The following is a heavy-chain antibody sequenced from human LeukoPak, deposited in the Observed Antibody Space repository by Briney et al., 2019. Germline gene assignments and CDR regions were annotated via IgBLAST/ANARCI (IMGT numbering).Heavy chain of an antibody. Sequence: GRSLRLSCAASGFTFSSYAMHWVRQAPGKGLQWVALISFDGSDKYYADSEKGRFTISRDNSKNTLYVQMNSLRAEDTAVYYCARSSAVRLLNFDYWGQGTLVTVSS. CDR2: ISFDGSDK. J-gene: IGHJ4*02. D-gene: IGHD6-6*01. V-gene: IGHV3-30*01. CDR1: GFTFSSYA. CDR3: ARSSAVRLLNFDY.